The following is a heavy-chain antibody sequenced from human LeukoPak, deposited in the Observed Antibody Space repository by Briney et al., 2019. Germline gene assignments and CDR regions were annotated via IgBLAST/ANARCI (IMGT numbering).Heavy chain of an antibody. J-gene: IGHJ4*02. V-gene: IGHV4-4*02. CDR3: TKLRSPDY. CDR2: IYHSGST. CDR1: GGSISSDNW. Sequence: SETLSLTCTVSGGSISSDNWWSWVRQSPGKGLEWIGDIYHSGSTNYNPSLKSRVTISVDKSRNQFSLRLYSVTAADTAVYYCTKLRSPDYWGQGTLVTVSS. D-gene: IGHD3-3*01.